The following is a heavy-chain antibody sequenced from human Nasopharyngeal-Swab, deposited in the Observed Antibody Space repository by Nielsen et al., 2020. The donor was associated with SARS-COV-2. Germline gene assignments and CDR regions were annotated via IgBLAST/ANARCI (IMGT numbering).Heavy chain of an antibody. J-gene: IGHJ3*02. Sequence: VRQAPGKGLEWVSSISSSSSYIYYADSVKGRFTISRDNAKNSLYLQMNSLRAEDTAVYYCARDFRELVGAFDIWGQGTMVTVS. V-gene: IGHV3-21*01. CDR2: ISSSSSYI. CDR3: ARDFRELVGAFDI. D-gene: IGHD6-13*01.